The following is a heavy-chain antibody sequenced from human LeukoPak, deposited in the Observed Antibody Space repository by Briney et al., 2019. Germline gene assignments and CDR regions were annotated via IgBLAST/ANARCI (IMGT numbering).Heavy chain of an antibody. V-gene: IGHV3-23*01. D-gene: IGHD6-19*01. CDR1: GFTFSMYA. CDR2: ISVDGGGT. J-gene: IGHJ4*01. Sequence: PGGSLRLSCAASGFTFSMYAMSWVRQAPGKGLEWVSVISVDGGGTYYADSVKGRFTISRDNSKSTLYLQMNSLRAEDTAVCYCAKDSVGVAGPDYWGHGSLVTVSS. CDR3: AKDSVGVAGPDY.